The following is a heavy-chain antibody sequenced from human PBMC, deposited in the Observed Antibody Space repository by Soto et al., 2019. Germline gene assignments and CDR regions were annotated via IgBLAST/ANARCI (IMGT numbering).Heavy chain of an antibody. CDR1: GYTCTCYA. CDR2: INAGNGST. V-gene: IGHV1-3*01. CDR3: ARDQQDYGDYNGLGY. J-gene: IGHJ4*02. Sequence: ASVRVSCRASGYTCTCYATHWVRQAPGQRLEWMGWINAGNGSTKYSQKFQGRVTITRDTSASTAYMELSSLRSEDTAVYYCARDQQDYGDYNGLGYWCQGTLVTVSS. D-gene: IGHD4-17*01.